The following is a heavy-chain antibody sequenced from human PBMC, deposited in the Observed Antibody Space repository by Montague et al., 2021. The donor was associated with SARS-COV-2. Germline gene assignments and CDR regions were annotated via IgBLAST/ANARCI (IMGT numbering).Heavy chain of an antibody. J-gene: IGHJ5*02. V-gene: IGHV2-70*11. CDR1: GFSLSTSGMC. D-gene: IGHD6-13*01. Sequence: PALVKPTQTLTLTCTFSGFSLSTSGMCVSWIRRPPGKALEWLARLDWDDDKYYSTSLKTRLTISKDTSKNQVVLTMTNMDPVDTATYYCARILVAAAGSPFDPWGQGTLVTVSS. CDR3: ARILVAAAGSPFDP. CDR2: LDWDDDK.